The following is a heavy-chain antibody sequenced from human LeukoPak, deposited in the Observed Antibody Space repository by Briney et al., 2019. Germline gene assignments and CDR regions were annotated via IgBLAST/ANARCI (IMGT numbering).Heavy chain of an antibody. V-gene: IGHV1-2*02. CDR3: AKDAVQLWLRIDY. D-gene: IGHD5-18*01. CDR1: GYTFTDYY. CDR2: INPYTGGT. J-gene: IGHJ4*01. Sequence: GASVKVSCKASGYTFTDYYMHWVRQAPGQGLEWMGWINPYTGGTKYAPKFQGRITMTRDTSISTAYMELSSLTSDDTAVYHCAKDAVQLWLRIDYWAQGTLVTVSS.